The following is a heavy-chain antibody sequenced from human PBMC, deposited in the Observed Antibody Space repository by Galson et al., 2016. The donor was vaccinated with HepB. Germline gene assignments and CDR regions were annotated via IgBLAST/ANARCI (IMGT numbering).Heavy chain of an antibody. CDR1: GFTFSSYG. CDR3: ARDHDCSTTRCYERIGVYNWFDP. Sequence: SLRLSCAASGFTFSSYGMHWVRQAPGKGLEWVAVIWYDGSNKYYADSVKGRFTISRDNSKNTLYLQMNSLRAEDTAVYYCARDHDCSTTRCYERIGVYNWFDPWGQGTLVTVSS. V-gene: IGHV3-33*01. CDR2: IWYDGSNK. J-gene: IGHJ5*02. D-gene: IGHD2-2*01.